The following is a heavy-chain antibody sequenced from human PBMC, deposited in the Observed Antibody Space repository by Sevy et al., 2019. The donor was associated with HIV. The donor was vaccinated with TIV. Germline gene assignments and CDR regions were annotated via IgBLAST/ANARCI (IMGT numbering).Heavy chain of an antibody. J-gene: IGHJ4*02. CDR1: GFIFSTYW. V-gene: IGHV3-7*01. D-gene: IGHD3-16*01. CDR3: VREGLGGFSYSLDC. Sequence: GGSLRLSCAASGFIFSTYWMTWVRQAPGKGLEWVATMNEDGTERDYVDSVKGRFTISRDNTKTSLFLQMNSLSAEDTGVYYCVREGLGGFSYSLDCWGQGPLVTVSS. CDR2: MNEDGTER.